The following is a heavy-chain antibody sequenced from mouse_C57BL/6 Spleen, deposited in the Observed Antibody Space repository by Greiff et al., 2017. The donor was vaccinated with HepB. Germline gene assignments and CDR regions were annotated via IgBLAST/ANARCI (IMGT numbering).Heavy chain of an antibody. CDR2: INPGSGGT. Sequence: VQLQQSGAELVRPGTSVKVSCKASGYAFTNYLIEGVKQRPGQGLEWIGVINPGSGGTNYNEKFKGKATLTADKSSSTAYMQLSSLTSEDSAVYFCARGGFTVASGYFDYWGQGTTLTVSS. CDR3: ARGGFTVASGYFDY. V-gene: IGHV1-54*01. D-gene: IGHD1-1*01. CDR1: GYAFTNYL. J-gene: IGHJ2*01.